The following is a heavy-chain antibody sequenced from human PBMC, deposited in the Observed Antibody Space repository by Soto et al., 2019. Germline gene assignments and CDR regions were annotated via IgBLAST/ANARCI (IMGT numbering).Heavy chain of an antibody. CDR2: ISGSDDST. Sequence: EVQLLESGGGLVQPGESLRLSCAASGFTFSSYAMSWVRQAPGKGLEWVSVISGSDDSTYYADSVKGPFTISRDNSKNTLYLQMNSLRAEDTAVYYCAKRSSSSTFAYWGQGTLVTVSS. V-gene: IGHV3-23*01. D-gene: IGHD6-6*01. J-gene: IGHJ4*02. CDR3: AKRSSSSTFAY. CDR1: GFTFSSYA.